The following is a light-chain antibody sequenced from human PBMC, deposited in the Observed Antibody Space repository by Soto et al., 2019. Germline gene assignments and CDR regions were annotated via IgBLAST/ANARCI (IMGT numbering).Light chain of an antibody. CDR1: QSVSSN. CDR3: QQYNNWHTALT. V-gene: IGKV3-15*01. Sequence: EIVMTQSPATLSVSPGERATLSCRASQSVSSNLAWYQQKPGQAPRLLIYGASTRATGIPASFSGSGSGSEFALTISSQQSKDFAVYYCQQYNNWHTALTFGGGTKGEI. CDR2: GAS. J-gene: IGKJ4*01.